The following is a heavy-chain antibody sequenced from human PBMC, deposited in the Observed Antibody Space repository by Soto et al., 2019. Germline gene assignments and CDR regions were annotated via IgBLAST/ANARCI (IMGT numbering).Heavy chain of an antibody. Sequence: SVKVSCKASGGTFSSYAISWVRQAPGQGLEWMGGIIPIFGTANYAQKFQGRVTITADKSTSTAYMELSSLRSEDTAVYYCAREGQYSYYSDYWGQGTLVTVS. CDR1: GGTFSSYA. J-gene: IGHJ4*02. CDR3: AREGQYSYYSDY. D-gene: IGHD2-15*01. V-gene: IGHV1-69*06. CDR2: IIPIFGTA.